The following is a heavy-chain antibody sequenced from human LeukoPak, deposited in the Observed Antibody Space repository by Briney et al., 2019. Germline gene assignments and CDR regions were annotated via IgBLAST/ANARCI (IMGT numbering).Heavy chain of an antibody. J-gene: IGHJ6*03. CDR1: GYSISNGYY. CDR3: ARQHDSYYYYYIDV. CDR2: LYHSDSA. V-gene: IGHV4-38-2*01. Sequence: SETLSLTCAVSGYSISNGYYWVWIRQPPGRGLEWIGSLYHSDSAYYNTSLRSRVSTSVDTSKNQFSLTLSFVTAADTAVYYCARQHDSYYYYYIDVWGSGTTVTASS.